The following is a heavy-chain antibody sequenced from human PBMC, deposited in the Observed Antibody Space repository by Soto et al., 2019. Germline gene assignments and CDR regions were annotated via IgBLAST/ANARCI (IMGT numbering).Heavy chain of an antibody. CDR3: ARGSKTSAHDAFDI. CDR1: GDSVSSNSF. CDR2: TYYRSKWYN. D-gene: IGHD1-26*01. J-gene: IGHJ3*02. Sequence: SQTLSLTCAISGDSVSSNSFWNWIRQSPSRGLEWLGRTYYRSKWYNDYAVSVKSRITINPDTSKNQFSLQLNSVTPEDTAVYYCARGSKTSAHDAFDIWGQGTMVTVSS. V-gene: IGHV6-1*01.